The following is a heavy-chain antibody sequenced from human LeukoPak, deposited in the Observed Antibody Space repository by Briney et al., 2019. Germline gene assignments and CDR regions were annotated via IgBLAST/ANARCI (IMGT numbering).Heavy chain of an antibody. CDR3: ARDSRGYSYGPGGYYMDV. Sequence: ASVKVSCKTSGYTFTSYGISWVRQAPGQGLEWMGWISADNGKTNYAQKLQGRVTMTTDTSTSTAYMELRSLRSDDTAVYYCARDSRGYSYGPGGYYMDVWGKGTTVTVSS. D-gene: IGHD5-18*01. J-gene: IGHJ6*03. V-gene: IGHV1-18*01. CDR1: GYTFTSYG. CDR2: ISADNGKT.